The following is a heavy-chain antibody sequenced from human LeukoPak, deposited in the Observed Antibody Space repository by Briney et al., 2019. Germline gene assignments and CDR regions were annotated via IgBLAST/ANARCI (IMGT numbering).Heavy chain of an antibody. V-gene: IGHV3-73*01. D-gene: IGHD4-17*01. CDR2: IRSKTNNYAT. Sequence: PGGSLRLSCAASGLLFSGSPIHWVRQASGKGLEWVGRIRSKTNNYATAYAASVKGRFTISRDDSKNTAYLQMSSLKTEDTAVYYCTRHDYGDFASGNYWGQGTLVTVSS. CDR1: GLLFSGSP. CDR3: TRHDYGDFASGNY. J-gene: IGHJ4*02.